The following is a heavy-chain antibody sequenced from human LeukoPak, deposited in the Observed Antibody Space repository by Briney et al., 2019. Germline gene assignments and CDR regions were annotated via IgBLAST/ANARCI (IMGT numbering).Heavy chain of an antibody. J-gene: IGHJ1*01. CDR3: ARDSSEIRSLIVH. D-gene: IGHD1-14*01. Sequence: ASVKVSCKASGGTFSNYAINWVRQAPGQGLEWMGGITPLFGTAKYAQKFQGRVTIIADESTSTAYMELSSLRSEDAAVYYCARDSSEIRSLIVHWGQGTLVTVSS. CDR1: GGTFSNYA. CDR2: ITPLFGTA. V-gene: IGHV1-69*13.